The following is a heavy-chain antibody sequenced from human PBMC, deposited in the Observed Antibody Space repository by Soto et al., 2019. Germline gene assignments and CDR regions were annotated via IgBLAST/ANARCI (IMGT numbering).Heavy chain of an antibody. J-gene: IGHJ4*02. CDR1: GFTFSGYN. D-gene: IGHD6-6*01. Sequence: QVQLVESGGGLVKPGGSLRLSRAASGFTFSGYNMSWIRQAPGKGLEWVSYITSSGSNTFDAESVKGRFTISRDNTMNLLYLQMNSLSAEDTAVYYCARRGTISSAHHFDHWGQGTLATVSS. V-gene: IGHV3-11*01. CDR3: ARRGTISSAHHFDH. CDR2: ITSSGSNT.